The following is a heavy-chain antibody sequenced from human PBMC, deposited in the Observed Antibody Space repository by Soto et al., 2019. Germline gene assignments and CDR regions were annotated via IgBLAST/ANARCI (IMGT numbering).Heavy chain of an antibody. J-gene: IGHJ6*02. V-gene: IGHV4-34*01. CDR1: GGSFSGYY. D-gene: IGHD6-6*01. CDR3: ARRWASSSVGYYYGLDV. Sequence: PSETLSLTCAVYGGSFSGYYWSWIRQPPGKGLEWIGEINHSGSTNYNPSLKSRVTISLDTSKNQFSLDLSSVTAADTAVYYCARRWASSSVGYYYGLDVWGQGTTVTVSS. CDR2: INHSGST.